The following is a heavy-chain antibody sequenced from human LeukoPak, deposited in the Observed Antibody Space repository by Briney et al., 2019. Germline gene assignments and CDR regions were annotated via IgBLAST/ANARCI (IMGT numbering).Heavy chain of an antibody. CDR2: IANDGKDK. V-gene: IGHV3-30*18. D-gene: IGHD2-15*01. CDR1: GFTFSRYG. CDR3: AKDQHVAAAAYYLGS. J-gene: IGHJ4*02. Sequence: HPGGSLRLSCAASGFTFSRYGLHWVRQAPGKGLEWVAVIANDGKDKKYADSVKGRFTISRDNSKSTLFLQMISLRAEDTAVYYCAKDQHVAAAAYYLGSWGQGTLVTVSS.